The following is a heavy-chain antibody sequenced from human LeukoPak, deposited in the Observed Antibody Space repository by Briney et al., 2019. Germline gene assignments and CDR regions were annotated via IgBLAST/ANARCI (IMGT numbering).Heavy chain of an antibody. CDR1: GFTFSDYY. V-gene: IGHV3-11*01. CDR2: ISSSGSTI. D-gene: IGHD3-10*01. Sequence: GGSLRLSCAASGFTFSDYYMSWIRQAPGKGLEWVSYISSSGSTIYYADSVKGRFTISRDNAKNSLYLQMNSLRAEDTAVYYCASAXVWFGETGYFDYWAREPWSPSPQ. J-gene: IGHJ4*02. CDR3: ASAXVWFGETGYFDY.